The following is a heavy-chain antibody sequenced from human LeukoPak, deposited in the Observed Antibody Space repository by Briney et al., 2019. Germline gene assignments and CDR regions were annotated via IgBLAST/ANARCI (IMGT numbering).Heavy chain of an antibody. CDR2: INARGGT. D-gene: IGHD2-2*01. CDR1: GWSFNDYY. V-gene: IGHV4-34*01. Sequence: PSETLSLTCAVYGWSFNDYYWNWIRQPPGKGLEWIGEINARGGTNFNPSFKSRVTISVDTSKTHFSLRLTSMIAADSAFYYCARGQVPAARGYNWFDPWGQGTLVTVSS. CDR3: ARGQVPAARGYNWFDP. J-gene: IGHJ5*02.